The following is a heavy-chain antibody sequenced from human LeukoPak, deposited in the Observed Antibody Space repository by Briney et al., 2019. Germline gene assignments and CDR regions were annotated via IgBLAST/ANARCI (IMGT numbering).Heavy chain of an antibody. CDR2: ISSSSSYI. J-gene: IGHJ4*02. Sequence: GGSLRLSCAASGFTFSSYGMHWVRQAPGKGLEWVSSISSSSSYIYYADSVKGRFTISRDNAKNSLYLQMNSLRAEDTAVYYCARLSVESEFDYWGQGTLVTVSS. D-gene: IGHD1-1*01. CDR3: ARLSVESEFDY. V-gene: IGHV3-21*01. CDR1: GFTFSSYG.